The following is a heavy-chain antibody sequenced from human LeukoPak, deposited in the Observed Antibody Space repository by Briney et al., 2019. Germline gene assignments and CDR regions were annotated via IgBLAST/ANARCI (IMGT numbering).Heavy chain of an antibody. CDR1: GGSISSYY. CDR3: ARAARQGFTMIVVPFLYFDL. Sequence: PSETLSLTCTVSGGSISSYYWSWIRQPAGKGLEWIGRIYTSGSTNYNPSLKSRVTMSVDTSKNQFSLKLSSVTAADSAVYYCARAARQGFTMIVVPFLYFDLWGRGTLVTVSS. D-gene: IGHD3-22*01. CDR2: IYTSGST. J-gene: IGHJ2*01. V-gene: IGHV4-4*07.